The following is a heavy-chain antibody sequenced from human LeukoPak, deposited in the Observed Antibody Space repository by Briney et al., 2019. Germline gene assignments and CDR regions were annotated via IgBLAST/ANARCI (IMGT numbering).Heavy chain of an antibody. CDR1: GFTFSSYA. V-gene: IGHV3-30-3*01. CDR2: ISYDGSNK. J-gene: IGHJ4*02. Sequence: GRSLRLSCAASGFTFSSYAMHWVRQAPGKGLEWVAVISYDGSNKYYADSVKGRFTISRDNSKNTLYLQMNSLRAEDTAVYYCARVIETLYYFDYWGQGTLVTVSS. CDR3: ARVIETLYYFDY.